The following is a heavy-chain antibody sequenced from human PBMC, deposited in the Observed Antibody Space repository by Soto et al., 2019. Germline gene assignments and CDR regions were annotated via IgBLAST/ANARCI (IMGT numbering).Heavy chain of an antibody. V-gene: IGHV1-3*01. Sequence: VKVSCKASGYTFARIAVHWVHQAPGQSLEWMGWINADNGQTKYSQNFQGRITMTRDKSANTVYLEVHSLRSQDTAFYYCARGEFWIRRGGVTWFHPWGQGTLVTVS. D-gene: IGHD2-8*02. CDR2: INADNGQT. CDR1: GYTFARIA. CDR3: ARGEFWIRRGGVTWFHP. J-gene: IGHJ5*02.